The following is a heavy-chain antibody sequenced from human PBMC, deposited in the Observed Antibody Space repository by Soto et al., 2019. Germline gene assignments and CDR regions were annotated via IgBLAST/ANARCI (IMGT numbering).Heavy chain of an antibody. V-gene: IGHV1-18*01. CDR3: ARAEPSLERTRANRFDP. Sequence: ASVKVSCKASGYTFTSYGISWVRQAPGQGLEWMGWISAYNGNTNYAQKLQGRVTMTTDTSTSTAYMELRSLRSDDTAVYYCARAEPSLERTRANRFDPWGQAPLVTVSS. D-gene: IGHD1-1*01. CDR1: GYTFTSYG. J-gene: IGHJ5*02. CDR2: ISAYNGNT.